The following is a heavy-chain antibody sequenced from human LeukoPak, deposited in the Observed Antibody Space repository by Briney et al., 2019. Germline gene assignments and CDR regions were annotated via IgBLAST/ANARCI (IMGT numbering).Heavy chain of an antibody. V-gene: IGHV3-21*01. CDR3: ARDPSSGWYLKGWFDP. CDR2: ISSSSNYI. CDR1: GFSFSSSS. J-gene: IGHJ5*02. D-gene: IGHD6-19*01. Sequence: PGGSLRLSCAASGFSFSSSSMNWVRQAPGKGLEWVSSISSSSNYIYYADSVKGRFTISRDNAKNSLYLQMNSLRAEDTAVYYCARDPSSGWYLKGWFDPWGQGTLVTVSS.